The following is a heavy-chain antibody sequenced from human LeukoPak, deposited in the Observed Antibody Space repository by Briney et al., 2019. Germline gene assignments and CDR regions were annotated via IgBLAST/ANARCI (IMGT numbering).Heavy chain of an antibody. CDR3: AKDNFEYSSSSGDY. CDR1: EFSFSSCL. D-gene: IGHD6-6*01. J-gene: IGHJ4*02. Sequence: GGSLRLSCAASEFSFSSCLWHWVRQAPGKGLEWVSAISGSGGSTYYADSVKGRFTISRDNSKNTLYLQMNSLRAEDTAVYYCAKDNFEYSSSSGDYWGQGTLVTVSS. V-gene: IGHV3-23*01. CDR2: ISGSGGST.